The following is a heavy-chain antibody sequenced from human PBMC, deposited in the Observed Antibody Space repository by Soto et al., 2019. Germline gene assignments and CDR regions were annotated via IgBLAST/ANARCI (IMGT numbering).Heavy chain of an antibody. V-gene: IGHV3-30-3*01. J-gene: IGHJ6*02. Sequence: GGSLRLSCVASGFTFSSYSMHWVRQAPGKGLEWVAVISYDGSNKYYADSVRGRFTISRDNSKNTLYLQMNSLRAEDTAVYYCARSPLGVGMDVWGQGTTVTVSS. CDR3: ARSPLGVGMDV. CDR2: ISYDGSNK. CDR1: GFTFSSYS. D-gene: IGHD3-16*01.